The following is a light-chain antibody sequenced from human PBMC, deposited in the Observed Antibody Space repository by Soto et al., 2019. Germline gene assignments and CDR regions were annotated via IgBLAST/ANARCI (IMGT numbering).Light chain of an antibody. CDR1: QSVGSSR. CDR3: LQDYSYPWT. V-gene: IGKV3D-7*01. Sequence: EIVLTQSPGTLSLSPGERATLSCRASQSVGSSRLAWYQQKPGQAPRLLMYGASTRATGIPARFSGSGSGTEFTLTISSLQPEDFATYYCLQDYSYPWTFGQGTKVDIK. CDR2: GAS. J-gene: IGKJ1*01.